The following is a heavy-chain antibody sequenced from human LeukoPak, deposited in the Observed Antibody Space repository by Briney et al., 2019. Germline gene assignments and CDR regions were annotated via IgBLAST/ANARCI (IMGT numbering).Heavy chain of an antibody. V-gene: IGHV1-69*05. CDR3: ARDGDANYYDSNRYFQH. D-gene: IGHD3-22*01. CDR1: GYTFTGYY. CDR2: IIPIFGTA. J-gene: IGHJ1*01. Sequence: SVKVSCKASGYTFTGYYMHWVRQAPGQGLEWMGRIIPIFGTANYAQKFQGRVTITTDESTSTAYMELSSLRSEDTAVYYCARDGDANYYDSNRYFQHWGQGTLVTVSS.